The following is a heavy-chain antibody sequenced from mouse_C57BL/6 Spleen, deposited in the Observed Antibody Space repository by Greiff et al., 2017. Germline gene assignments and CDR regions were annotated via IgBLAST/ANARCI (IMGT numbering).Heavy chain of an antibody. Sequence: EVQLQESGPGMVKPSQSLSLTCTVTGYSITSGYDWHWIRHFPGNKLEWMGYISYSGSTNYNPSLKSRISITHDTSTNHFFLKLNSVTTEDTATYYCARGGRGYAMDYWGQGTSVTVSS. D-gene: IGHD4-1*01. CDR3: ARGGRGYAMDY. J-gene: IGHJ4*01. CDR2: ISYSGST. V-gene: IGHV3-1*01. CDR1: GYSITSGYD.